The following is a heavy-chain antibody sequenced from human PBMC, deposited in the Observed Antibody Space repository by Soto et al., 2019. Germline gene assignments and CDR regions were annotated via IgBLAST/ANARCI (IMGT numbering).Heavy chain of an antibody. CDR2: IYPGDSDT. V-gene: IGHV5-51*01. Sequence: RGESLKISCKGSGYSFTSYWIGWVRQMPGKGLEWMGIIYPGDSDTRYSPSFQGQVTISADKSISTAYLQWSSLKASDTAMYYCARHLNPVRDYYGMDVWGQGTTVTVSS. CDR3: ARHLNPVRDYYGMDV. J-gene: IGHJ6*02. CDR1: GYSFTSYW. D-gene: IGHD4-17*01.